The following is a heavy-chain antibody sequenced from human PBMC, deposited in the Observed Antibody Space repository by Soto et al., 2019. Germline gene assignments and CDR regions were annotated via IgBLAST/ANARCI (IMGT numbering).Heavy chain of an antibody. CDR2: IYPGDSDT. D-gene: IGHD2-8*01. CDR3: ARQGSNGAYYYYGMDV. J-gene: IGHJ6*02. V-gene: IGHV5-51*01. CDR1: GYMFSNYW. Sequence: PGESLKISCNGSGYMFSNYWIAWVRQMPGKGLEWMGIIYPGDSDTRYSPSFQGQVTMSVDKSNSTAYLHWSSLKASDTAMYFCARQGSNGAYYYYGMDVWGQGTTVTVSS.